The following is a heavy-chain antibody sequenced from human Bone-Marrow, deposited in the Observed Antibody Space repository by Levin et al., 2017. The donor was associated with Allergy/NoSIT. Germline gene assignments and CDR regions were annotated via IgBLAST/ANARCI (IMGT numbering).Heavy chain of an antibody. J-gene: IGHJ4*02. Sequence: SQTLSLTCAVYGGSFSGYYWSWIRQPPGKGLEWIGEINHSGSTNYNPSLKSRVTISVDTSKNQFSLKLSSVTAADTAVYYCARVAGWTHDYWGQGTLVTVSS. CDR2: INHSGST. CDR1: GGSFSGYY. CDR3: ARVAGWTHDY. D-gene: IGHD6-19*01. V-gene: IGHV4-34*01.